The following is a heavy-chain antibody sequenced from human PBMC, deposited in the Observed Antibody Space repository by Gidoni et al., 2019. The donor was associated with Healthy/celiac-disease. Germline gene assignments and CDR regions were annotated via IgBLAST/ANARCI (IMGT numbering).Heavy chain of an antibody. J-gene: IGHJ4*02. CDR1: GFTFSRYS. CDR3: ARYYDSSGYTGRVLERGDY. V-gene: IGHV3-21*01. Sequence: EVQLVESGGGLVKPGGSLRLSCAASGFTFSRYSINWVRQAPGKGLEWVSSISSSSSYIYYADSVKGRFTISRDNAKNSLYLQMNSLRAEDTAVYYCARYYDSSGYTGRVLERGDYWGQGTLVTVSS. CDR2: ISSSSSYI. D-gene: IGHD3-22*01.